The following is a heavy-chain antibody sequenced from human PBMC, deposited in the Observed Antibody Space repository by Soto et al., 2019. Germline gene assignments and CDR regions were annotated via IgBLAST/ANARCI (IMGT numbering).Heavy chain of an antibody. CDR1: GGTFSSYA. V-gene: IGHV1-69*01. Sequence: QVQLVQSGAEVKKPGSSVKVSCKASGGTFSSYAISWVRQAPGQGLEWMGGIITIFGTANYAQKFQGRVTITADESTSTAYMELSSLRSEDTAVYYCARDKGQMRSSSPRGYYYYYGMDVWGQGTTVTVSS. J-gene: IGHJ6*02. D-gene: IGHD6-6*01. CDR2: IITIFGTA. CDR3: ARDKGQMRSSSPRGYYYYYGMDV.